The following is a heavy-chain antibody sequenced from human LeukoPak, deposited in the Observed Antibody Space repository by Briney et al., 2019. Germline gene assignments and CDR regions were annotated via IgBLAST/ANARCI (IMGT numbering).Heavy chain of an antibody. Sequence: GGSLRLSCAASGFTFSNHWMHWVRQAPGKGLMWVSRINRGGSRTDYADSVKGRFTISRDDAKNTLYLQMNSLRAEDTAVYYCASSYNYDSSGYYQGGAFDIWGQGTMVTVSS. CDR3: ASSYNYDSSGYYQGGAFDI. V-gene: IGHV3-74*01. CDR2: INRGGSRT. J-gene: IGHJ3*02. D-gene: IGHD3-22*01. CDR1: GFTFSNHW.